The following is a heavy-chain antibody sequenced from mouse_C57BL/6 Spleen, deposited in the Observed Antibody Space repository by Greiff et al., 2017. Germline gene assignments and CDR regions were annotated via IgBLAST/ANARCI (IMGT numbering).Heavy chain of an antibody. CDR2: INPSSGYT. CDR3: AREKDLPLAY. J-gene: IGHJ3*01. CDR1: GYTFTSYW. D-gene: IGHD2-1*01. Sequence: QVQLQQSGAELAKPGASVMLSCKASGYTFTSYWMHWVKQRPGQGLEWIGYINPSSGYTKYNQKFKDKATLTADKSFSTAYMQLSSLTYEDSAVYYCAREKDLPLAYWGQGTLVTVSA. V-gene: IGHV1-7*01.